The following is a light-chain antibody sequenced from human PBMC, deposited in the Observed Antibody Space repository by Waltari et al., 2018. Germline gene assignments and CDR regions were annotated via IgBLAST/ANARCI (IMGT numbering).Light chain of an antibody. CDR1: SSDVGGFNY. V-gene: IGLV2-8*01. Sequence: QSALTQPPSASGSPGQSVTISCPGTSSDVGGFNYVSWYQQHPGKAPKLLITDVTKRPSGVPNRFSGSKSGNTASLTVSGLQAEDEADYYCLSYVGSNGYVFGSGTRVTVL. CDR3: LSYVGSNGYV. CDR2: DVT. J-gene: IGLJ1*01.